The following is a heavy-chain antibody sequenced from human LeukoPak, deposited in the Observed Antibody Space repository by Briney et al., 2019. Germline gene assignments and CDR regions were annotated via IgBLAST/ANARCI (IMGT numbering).Heavy chain of an antibody. J-gene: IGHJ6*01. Sequence: ASVKVSCKASGYTFGSYALYWVRQDPGQTLECTGWISPGNGNTEYSQKLQDRVTITRDTSANTAYMELSSLRSEDSAVYYCARCDYYGSGTYYNVGHLYNIDVWGKGATGTVSS. CDR1: GYTFGSYA. CDR2: ISPGNGNT. V-gene: IGHV1-3*01. D-gene: IGHD3-10*01. CDR3: ARCDYYGSGTYYNVGHLYNIDV.